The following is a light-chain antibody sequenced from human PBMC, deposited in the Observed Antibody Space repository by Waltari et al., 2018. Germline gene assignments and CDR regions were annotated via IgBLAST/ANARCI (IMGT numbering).Light chain of an antibody. V-gene: IGLV6-57*03. CDR1: SGSIASNY. CDR2: EYD. J-gene: IGLJ2*01. CDR3: QSYDNSDHGV. Sequence: NFMLTQPHSVSESPGKTVTISCSRSSGSIASNYVQWSQQRPGSAPTTVIYEYDQRPSGVPVRFSGAIDSSSNAASLTISGLKTEDEADYYCQSYDNSDHGVFGGGTKLTVL.